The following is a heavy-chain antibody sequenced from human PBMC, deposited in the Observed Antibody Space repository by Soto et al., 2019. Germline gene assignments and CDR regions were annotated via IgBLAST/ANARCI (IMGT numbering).Heavy chain of an antibody. D-gene: IGHD6-13*01. CDR3: AREASSWYRSYYYYYGMDV. CDR2: IWYDGSNK. V-gene: IGHV3-33*01. Sequence: GGSLRLSCAASGFTFSSYGMHWVRQAPGKGLEWVAVIWYDGSNKYYADSVKGRFTISRDNSKNTLYLQMNSLRAEDTAVYYCAREASSWYRSYYYYYGMDVWGQGTTVTVSS. CDR1: GFTFSSYG. J-gene: IGHJ6*02.